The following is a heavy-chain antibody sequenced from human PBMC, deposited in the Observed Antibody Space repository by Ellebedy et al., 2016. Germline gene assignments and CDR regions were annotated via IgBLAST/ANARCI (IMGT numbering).Heavy chain of an antibody. D-gene: IGHD3-22*01. CDR2: ISYDGEGT. J-gene: IGHJ4*02. Sequence: GESLKISXEASGLPFGSKGMHWVRQAPGKGLEWVAAISYDGEGTDYADAVKGRFTISRDNSEDTLFLQMNSLRAEDTAAYYCAKDTSGYYGGYFDFWGQGTLVTVSS. CDR3: AKDTSGYYGGYFDF. CDR1: GLPFGSKG. V-gene: IGHV3-30*18.